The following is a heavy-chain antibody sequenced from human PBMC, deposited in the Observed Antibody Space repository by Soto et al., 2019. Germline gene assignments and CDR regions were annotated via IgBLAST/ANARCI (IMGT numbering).Heavy chain of an antibody. V-gene: IGHV1-2*02. J-gene: IGHJ4*02. CDR1: VYTFTGYY. Sequence: ASVKVSCKASVYTFTGYYMHWVRQAPGQGLEWMGWINPNSGGTNYAQKFQGRVTMTRDTSISTAYMELSRLRSDDTAVYYCARAARSPSTEWGYWGQGTLVTVSS. D-gene: IGHD6-6*01. CDR3: ARAARSPSTEWGY. CDR2: INPNSGGT.